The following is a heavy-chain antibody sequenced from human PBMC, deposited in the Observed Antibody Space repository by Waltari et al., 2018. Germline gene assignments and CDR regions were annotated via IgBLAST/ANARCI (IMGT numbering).Heavy chain of an antibody. J-gene: IGHJ4*02. CDR3: AKDKSSTWYYFDS. CDR1: GFTFADYA. CDR2: ISWNSGSV. V-gene: IGHV3-9*01. Sequence: EVQLVESGGGLVQPGRSLRLSCAASGFTFADYAMHWVRQAPGKGLELVSGISWNSGSVAYADSVKGRFTISRDNAKNSLYLQMNSLRAEDTAFYYCAKDKSSTWYYFDSWGQGTLVTVSS. D-gene: IGHD6-13*01.